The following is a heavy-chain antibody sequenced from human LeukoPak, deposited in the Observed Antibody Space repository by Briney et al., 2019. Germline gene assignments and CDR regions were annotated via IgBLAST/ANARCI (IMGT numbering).Heavy chain of an antibody. CDR1: GFSFSDAW. CDR2: IKSRTDGGTT. J-gene: IGHJ4*02. Sequence: PGGSLRLSCAASGFSFSDAWMIWVRQAPGKGLELVGRIKSRTDGGTTEYPPSVKGRFTISRDDSRKMLYLQMNSLKIEDTAVYYCTSHYGSGGFRGQGTLVTVSS. D-gene: IGHD3-10*01. V-gene: IGHV3-15*07. CDR3: TSHYGSGGF.